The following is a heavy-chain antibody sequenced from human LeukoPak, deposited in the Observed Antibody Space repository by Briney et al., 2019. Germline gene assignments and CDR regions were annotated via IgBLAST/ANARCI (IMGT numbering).Heavy chain of an antibody. CDR1: GYRFSDYW. Sequence: GESLKISCKVSGYRFSDYWIGWVRRMPGKGLEWMGIIYPSDSDAKYSPSLQGHVSISADKSITTAYLQWSSLKASDTAMYYCARPGRGALFEYWGQGTLVTVSS. D-gene: IGHD3-10*01. J-gene: IGHJ4*02. CDR3: ARPGRGALFEY. CDR2: IYPSDSDA. V-gene: IGHV5-51*01.